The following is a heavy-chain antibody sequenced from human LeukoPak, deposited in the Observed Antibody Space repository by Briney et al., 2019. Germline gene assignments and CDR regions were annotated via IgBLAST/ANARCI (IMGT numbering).Heavy chain of an antibody. CDR2: INTNTGNP. D-gene: IGHD3-22*01. V-gene: IGHV7-4-1*02. CDR3: ARDGYDSRARGAFDI. Sequence: GASVKVSCKASGYTFTSYAMNWVRRAPGQGLEWMGWINTNTGNPTYAQGFTGRFVFSLDTSVSTAYLQISSLKAEDTAVYYCARDGYDSRARGAFDIWGQGTMVTVSS. CDR1: GYTFTSYA. J-gene: IGHJ3*02.